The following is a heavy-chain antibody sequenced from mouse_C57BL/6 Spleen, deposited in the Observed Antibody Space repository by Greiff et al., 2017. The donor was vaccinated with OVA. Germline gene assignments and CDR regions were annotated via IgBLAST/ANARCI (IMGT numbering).Heavy chain of an antibody. Sequence: VQLQQPGAELVRPGSSVKLSCKASGYTFTSYWMDWVKQRPGQGLEWIGNIYPSDSETHYNQKFKDKATLTVDKSSSTAYMQLSSLTSEDSAVYYCARRVTTVVATGYFDVWGTGTTVTVSS. CDR1: GYTFTSYW. CDR3: ARRVTTVVATGYFDV. CDR2: IYPSDSET. D-gene: IGHD1-1*01. V-gene: IGHV1-61*01. J-gene: IGHJ1*03.